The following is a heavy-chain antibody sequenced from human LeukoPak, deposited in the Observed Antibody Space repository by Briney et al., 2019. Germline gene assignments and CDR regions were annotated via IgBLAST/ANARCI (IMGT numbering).Heavy chain of an antibody. CDR1: GYTFTGYY. Sequence: ASVKVSCKASGYTFTGYYMHWVRQAPGQGLEWMGRINPNSGGTNYAQKFQGRVTMTRDTSISTAYMELSSLRSEDTAVYYCARGDSGSYYEGYYYYYMDVWGKGTTVTVSS. CDR3: ARGDSGSYYEGYYYYYMDV. J-gene: IGHJ6*03. CDR2: INPNSGGT. D-gene: IGHD1-26*01. V-gene: IGHV1-2*06.